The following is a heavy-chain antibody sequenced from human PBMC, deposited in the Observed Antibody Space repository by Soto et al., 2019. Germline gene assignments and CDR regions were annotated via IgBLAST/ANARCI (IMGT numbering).Heavy chain of an antibody. D-gene: IGHD1-20*01. CDR1: GYTFTGYY. CDR2: ISPNNDAT. V-gene: IGHV1-2*02. CDR3: ARHNNSLDY. J-gene: IGHJ4*02. Sequence: RASVKVSCKASGYTFTGYYIHWVRQAPGQGLEWMGWISPNNDATNHTQKFQGRVTMTRDTSINTAYMELSRLRSDDTAVYYCARHNNSLDYWGQGTLVTVSS.